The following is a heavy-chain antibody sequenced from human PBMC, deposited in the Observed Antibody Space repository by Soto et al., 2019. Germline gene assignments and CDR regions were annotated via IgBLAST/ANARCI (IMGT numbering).Heavy chain of an antibody. CDR3: ARDYYDSSGYYGDLGY. CDR2: ISSSSSYI. D-gene: IGHD3-22*01. Sequence: EVQLVESGGGLVKPGGSLRLSCAASGFTFSSYSTNWVRQAPGKGLEWVSSISSSSSYIYYADSVKGRFTISRDNAKNSLYLQMNSLRAEDTAVYYCARDYYDSSGYYGDLGYWGQGTLVTVSS. V-gene: IGHV3-21*01. CDR1: GFTFSSYS. J-gene: IGHJ4*02.